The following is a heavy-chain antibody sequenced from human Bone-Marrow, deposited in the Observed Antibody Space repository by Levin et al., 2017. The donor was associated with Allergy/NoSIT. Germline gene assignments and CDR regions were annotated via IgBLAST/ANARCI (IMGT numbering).Heavy chain of an antibody. J-gene: IGHJ5*01. Sequence: GESLKISCKASGYTFTVYYIHWVRQAPGQGLEWMGRINPNSGATNYAQRFQGRVTMTRDSSISTAYMELSTLRSDDTAVYYCARDDEFDSWGQGTLVTVSS. V-gene: IGHV1-2*06. CDR1: GYTFTVYY. CDR2: INPNSGAT. CDR3: ARDDEFDS.